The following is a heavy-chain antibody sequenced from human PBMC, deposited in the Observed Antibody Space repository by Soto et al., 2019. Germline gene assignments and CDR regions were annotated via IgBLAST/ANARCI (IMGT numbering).Heavy chain of an antibody. V-gene: IGHV3-11*01. CDR3: XREXPDYYYYHYMDV. J-gene: IGHJ6*03. CDR2: ISSSGSTI. Sequence: ESGGGLVKPGGSLRLSCAASGFTFSGYYMSWIRQAPGKGLEWISYISSSGSTIYYADSVKGRFTISRDNAKNSLYLQMSSLRAEDTAVXXCXREXPDYYYYHYMDVWGKGTTVTVSS. CDR1: GFTFSGYY.